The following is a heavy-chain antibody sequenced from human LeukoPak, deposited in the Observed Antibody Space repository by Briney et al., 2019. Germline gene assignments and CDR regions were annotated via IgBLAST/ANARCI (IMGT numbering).Heavy chain of an antibody. J-gene: IGHJ4*02. CDR3: ARDELGSSCHDY. CDR2: ISSSSSYI. D-gene: IGHD6-13*01. V-gene: IGHV3-21*01. CDR1: GFTFSSYS. Sequence: GGSLRLSFAASGFTFSSYSMNWVRQAPGKGLEWVSSISSSSSYIYYADSVKGRFTISRDNAKNSLYLQMNSLRAEDTAVYYCARDELGSSCHDYWGQGTLVAVSS.